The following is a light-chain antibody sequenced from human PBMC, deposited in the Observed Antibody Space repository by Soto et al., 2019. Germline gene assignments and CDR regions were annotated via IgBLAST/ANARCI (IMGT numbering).Light chain of an antibody. CDR3: QQYNNWYS. CDR2: GAS. J-gene: IGKJ2*03. V-gene: IGKV3-15*01. CDR1: QSVRND. Sequence: EIVMTQSPATLSVSPGERATISCRASQSVRNDLAWYQQKPGKAPRVLVYGASTTATGVPARFSGSGSGTEFNLTITSLQSEDFAVYYCQQYNNWYSFGQGTKLEIK.